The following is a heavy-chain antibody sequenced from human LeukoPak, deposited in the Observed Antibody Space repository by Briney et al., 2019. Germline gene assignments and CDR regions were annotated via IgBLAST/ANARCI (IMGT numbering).Heavy chain of an antibody. J-gene: IGHJ5*02. CDR3: ASTLRFLEWSPFDP. V-gene: IGHV4-39*01. CDR2: FYYSGST. Sequence: NPSETLSLTCTLSGGSISTSTYYWGWIRQPPGKGLEWIGSFYYSGSTYYNPSLKSRLTVSADTSKNQFSLKLSSVTAADTAVYYCASTLRFLEWSPFDPWGQGSLVTVSS. CDR1: GGSISTSTYY. D-gene: IGHD3-3*01.